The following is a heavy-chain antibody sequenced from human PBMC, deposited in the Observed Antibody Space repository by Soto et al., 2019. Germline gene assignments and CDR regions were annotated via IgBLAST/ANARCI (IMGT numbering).Heavy chain of an antibody. Sequence: QPWGSLRLSCAASGFTFTSDWMSWFRQAPGKGLEWVGNIKQDGSVTYYVDSVRGRFIISRDNAKNSVYLQMSSLTGEDTAVYYWASQRDYGEHEYWGQGPMAKVSS. V-gene: IGHV3-7*01. CDR2: IKQDGSVT. CDR1: GFTFTSDW. J-gene: IGHJ1*01. CDR3: ASQRDYGEHEY. D-gene: IGHD4-17*01.